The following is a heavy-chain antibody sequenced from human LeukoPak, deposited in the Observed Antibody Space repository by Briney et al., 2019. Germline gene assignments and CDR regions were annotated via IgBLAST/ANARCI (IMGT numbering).Heavy chain of an antibody. CDR3: ARGSPPKHIVATSRGDY. V-gene: IGHV1-2*02. CDR1: GYTFTGYY. J-gene: IGHJ4*02. CDR2: INPNSGGT. Sequence: ASVKVSCKASGYTFTGYYMHWVRQAPGQGLEWMGWINPNSGGTNYAQKFQGRVTMTRDTSISTAYMELSRLRSDDTAVYYCARGSPPKHIVATSRGDYWGQGTLVTVSS. D-gene: IGHD5-12*01.